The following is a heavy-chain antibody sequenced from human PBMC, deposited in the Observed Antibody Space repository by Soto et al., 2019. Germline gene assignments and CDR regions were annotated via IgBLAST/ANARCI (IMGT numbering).Heavy chain of an antibody. CDR3: ARHLAAAGTGPNWFDP. CDR2: IYSRGNT. Sequence: SETLSLTCTVSGGSINSGLYYWTWIRQHPGKGLEWIGYIYSRGNTYYSPSLKSRVAIAVDTSQNQFSLRVRSVTAADTAVYYCARHLAAAGTGPNWFDPWGQGTLITVSS. J-gene: IGHJ5*02. V-gene: IGHV4-31*03. D-gene: IGHD6-13*01. CDR1: GGSINSGLYY.